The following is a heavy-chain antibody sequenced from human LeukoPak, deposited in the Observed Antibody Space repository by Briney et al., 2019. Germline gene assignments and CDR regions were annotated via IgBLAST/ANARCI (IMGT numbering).Heavy chain of an antibody. CDR3: ARDLSYSSSWYLGHLDY. V-gene: IGHV1-2*02. J-gene: IGHJ4*02. Sequence: ASVKVSCKASGYTFTGYYMHWVRQAPGQGLEWMGWINPNSGGTNYAQKFQGRVTRTRDTSISTAYMELSRLRSDDTAVYYCARDLSYSSSWYLGHLDYWGQGTLVTVSS. CDR1: GYTFTGYY. D-gene: IGHD6-13*01. CDR2: INPNSGGT.